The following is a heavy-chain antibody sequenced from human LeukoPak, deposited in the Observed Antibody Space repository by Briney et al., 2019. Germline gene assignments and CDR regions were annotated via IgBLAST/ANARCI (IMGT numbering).Heavy chain of an antibody. D-gene: IGHD6-19*01. V-gene: IGHV4-4*07. J-gene: IGHJ4*02. Sequence: PSETLSLTCTVSGGSMNSHYWSFIRQPAGKGLEWIGRIHISWTTYYNPSLKSRLTMSVDTSKNQFSLKLSSVTAADTAVYYCARDPSYSSGYYDYWGQGTLVTVSS. CDR2: IHISWTT. CDR1: GGSMNSHY. CDR3: ARDPSYSSGYYDY.